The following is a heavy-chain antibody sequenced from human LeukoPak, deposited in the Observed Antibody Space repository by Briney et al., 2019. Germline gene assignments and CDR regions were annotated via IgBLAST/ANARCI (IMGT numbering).Heavy chain of an antibody. Sequence: SETLSLTCTVSGGSISSYYWSWIWQPPGKGLEWIGYIYYSGSTNYNPSLKSRVTISVDTSKNQFSLKLSSVTAADTAVYYCARVLVEMATIVGFDYWGQGTLITVSS. J-gene: IGHJ4*02. V-gene: IGHV4-59*01. D-gene: IGHD5-24*01. CDR1: GGSISSYY. CDR2: IYYSGST. CDR3: ARVLVEMATIVGFDY.